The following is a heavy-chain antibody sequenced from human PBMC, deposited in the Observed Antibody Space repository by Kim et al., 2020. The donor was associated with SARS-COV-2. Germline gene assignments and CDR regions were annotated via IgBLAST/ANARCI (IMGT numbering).Heavy chain of an antibody. J-gene: IGHJ4*02. D-gene: IGHD3-10*01. CDR1: GASISSGGYY. Sequence: SETLSLTCNVSGASISSGGYYWSWIRQKPGNGLEWIGYIHHSGTSYYNPSLKSRVLISVDTSKNRFSLKLNSVTAADTAIYYCARDHFPGSGGIFDYWGQRLLVTVSS. CDR3: ARDHFPGSGGIFDY. CDR2: IHHSGTS. V-gene: IGHV4-31*03.